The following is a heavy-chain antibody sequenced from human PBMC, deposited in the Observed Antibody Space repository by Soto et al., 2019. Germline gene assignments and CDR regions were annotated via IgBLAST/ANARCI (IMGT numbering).Heavy chain of an antibody. V-gene: IGHV3-23*01. CDR2: ISGSGSGGST. CDR1: GFTFTSCA. D-gene: IGHD3-3*01. J-gene: IGHJ4*02. CDR3: AKAPPTYDFPYYFDS. Sequence: PGGSLRLSCAASGFTFTSCAMSWVRQAPGKGLEWVSSISGSGSGGSTYYADSVKGRFTISRDNFKDTLFLQMNSLRAEDTAVYYCAKAPPTYDFPYYFDSWGQGTRVTVSS.